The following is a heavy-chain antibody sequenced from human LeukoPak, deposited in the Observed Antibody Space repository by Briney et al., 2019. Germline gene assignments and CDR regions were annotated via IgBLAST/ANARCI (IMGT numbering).Heavy chain of an antibody. CDR2: VNLQGST. D-gene: IGHD6-19*01. CDR1: GGSITNTNY. V-gene: IGHV4-4*02. CDR3: ARDIAGVRQWLVRGGDYFDY. J-gene: IGHJ4*02. Sequence: PSETLSLTCGVSGGSITNTNYWTWVRQPPGKGLEWIGEVNLQGSTNYNPSLMGRVAIAVDTSENHISLQLTSVTAADTAVYYCARDIAGVRQWLVRGGDYFDYWGQGTLVTVSS.